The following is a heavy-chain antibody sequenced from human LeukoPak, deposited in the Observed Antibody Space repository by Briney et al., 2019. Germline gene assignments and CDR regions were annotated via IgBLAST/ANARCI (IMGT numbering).Heavy chain of an antibody. V-gene: IGHV4-39*01. CDR2: IYYSGST. Sequence: SETLSLTCTVSGGSISSSSYYWGWIRQPPGKGLEWIGSIYYSGSTYYNPSLKSRVTISVDTSKNQFSLKLSAVTAADTAVYYCARRPGSSGYYWGQGTLVTVSS. CDR1: GGSISSSSYY. D-gene: IGHD3-22*01. CDR3: ARRPGSSGYY. J-gene: IGHJ4*02.